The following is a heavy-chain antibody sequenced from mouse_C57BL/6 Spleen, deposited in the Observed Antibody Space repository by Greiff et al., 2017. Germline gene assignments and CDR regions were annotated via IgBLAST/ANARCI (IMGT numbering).Heavy chain of an antibody. Sequence: EVKLVESGEGLVKPGGSLKLSCAASGFTFSSYAMSWVRQTPEKGLEWVAYISSGGDYNYYADTVKGRFTISRDNARNTLYLQMSSLKSEDTAMYYCTSPSYGLFSYARDYWGQGTSVTVSS. CDR3: TSPSYGLFSYARDY. J-gene: IGHJ4*01. CDR1: GFTFSSYA. D-gene: IGHD1-1*02. CDR2: ISSGGDYN. V-gene: IGHV5-9-1*02.